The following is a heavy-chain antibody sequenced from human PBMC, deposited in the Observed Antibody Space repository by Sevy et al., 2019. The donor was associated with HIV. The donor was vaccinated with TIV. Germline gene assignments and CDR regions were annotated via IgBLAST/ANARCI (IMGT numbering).Heavy chain of an antibody. Sequence: GGSLRLSCATFGVSFEDYGMHWVRQSPERGLEWVAGINYNSGRVGYIDSVKGRFTISRDNAKQSLYLQMTSLKPEDSALYHCVTGLITEAAYYYGLDVWGQGTTVTVSS. J-gene: IGHJ6*02. CDR1: GVSFEDYG. CDR3: VTGLITEAAYYYGLDV. D-gene: IGHD3-16*01. CDR2: INYNSGRV. V-gene: IGHV3-9*01.